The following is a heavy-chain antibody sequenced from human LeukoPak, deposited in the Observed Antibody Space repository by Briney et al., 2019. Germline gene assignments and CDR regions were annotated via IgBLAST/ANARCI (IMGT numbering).Heavy chain of an antibody. J-gene: IGHJ3*02. V-gene: IGHV4-31*03. CDR3: ARDLQPSDAFDI. D-gene: IGHD1-1*01. CDR1: GGSISSGGYY. CDR2: IYYSGST. Sequence: SETLSLTCTVSGGSISSGGYYWSWIRQHPGKGLEWIGYIYYSGSTYYNPSLKSRVTISVDTSKNQFSLKLSSVTAADTAVYYCARDLQPSDAFDIWGQGTMVTVSS.